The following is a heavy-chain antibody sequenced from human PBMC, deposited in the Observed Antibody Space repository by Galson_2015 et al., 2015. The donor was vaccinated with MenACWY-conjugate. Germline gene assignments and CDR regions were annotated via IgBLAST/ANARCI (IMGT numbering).Heavy chain of an antibody. D-gene: IGHD5-18*01. CDR2: INVGSGNT. CDR1: GSTFSNYA. Sequence: SVKVSCKASGSTFSNYAMHWMRQAPGQGLKWMGWINVGSGNTRSAQKFQGRVTITTDTSASTAYMELSSLRSEDTAVYYCARAPLGYGYDYFDPWGQGTLVTVSS. V-gene: IGHV1-3*01. CDR3: ARAPLGYGYDYFDP. J-gene: IGHJ5*02.